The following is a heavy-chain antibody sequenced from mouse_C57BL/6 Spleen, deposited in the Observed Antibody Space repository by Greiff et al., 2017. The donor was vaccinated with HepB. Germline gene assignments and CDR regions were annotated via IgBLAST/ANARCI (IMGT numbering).Heavy chain of an antibody. D-gene: IGHD1-1*01. V-gene: IGHV1-50*01. CDR3: ARAGLTTTYY. Sequence: QVQLQQPGAELVKPGASVKLSCKASGYTFTSYWMQWVKQRPGQGLEWIGEIDPSDSYTNYSQKFKGKATLTVDTSSSTAYMQLSSLTSEDSAVYYCARAGLTTTYYWGQGTTLTVSS. CDR1: GYTFTSYW. CDR2: IDPSDSYT. J-gene: IGHJ2*01.